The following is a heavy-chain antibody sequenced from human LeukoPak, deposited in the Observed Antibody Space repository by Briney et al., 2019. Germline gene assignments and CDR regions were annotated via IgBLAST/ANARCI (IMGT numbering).Heavy chain of an antibody. CDR2: IYYSGST. J-gene: IGHJ5*02. Sequence: SETLSLTRTVSGGSISSYYWSWIRQPPGKGLEWIGYIYYSGSTNYNPSLKSRVTISVDTSKNQFSLKLSSVTAADTAVYYCARDRERKQQLGGGWFDPWGQGTLVTVSS. CDR1: GGSISSYY. CDR3: ARDRERKQQLGGGWFDP. D-gene: IGHD6-13*01. V-gene: IGHV4-59*01.